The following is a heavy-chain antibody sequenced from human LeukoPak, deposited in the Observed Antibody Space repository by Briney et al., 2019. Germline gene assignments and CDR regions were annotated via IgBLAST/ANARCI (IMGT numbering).Heavy chain of an antibody. V-gene: IGHV4-34*01. D-gene: IGHD2-2*01. J-gene: IGHJ4*02. CDR2: INHSGST. Sequence: SETLSLTCAVYGGSFSGYYWSWIRQPPGKGLEWIGEINHSGSTNYNPSLKSRVTISVDTSKNQFSLKLSSVAAADTAVYYCARGGPGLRSVPAARFDYWGQGTLVTVSS. CDR1: GGSFSGYY. CDR3: ARGGPGLRSVPAARFDY.